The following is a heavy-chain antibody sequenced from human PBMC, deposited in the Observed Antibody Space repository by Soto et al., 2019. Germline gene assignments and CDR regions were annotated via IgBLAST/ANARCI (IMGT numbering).Heavy chain of an antibody. V-gene: IGHV1-69*13. Sequence: ASVKVSCKASGGTFSSYIISWVRQAPGQGLEWMGGIIPIFGTADYAQKFQGRVTITADESTKTAYMGLSSLTSEDTAVYYCARAYASNKYWFDPWGQGTLVTVSS. CDR3: ARAYASNKYWFDP. D-gene: IGHD2-2*01. CDR1: GGTFSSYI. J-gene: IGHJ5*02. CDR2: IIPIFGTA.